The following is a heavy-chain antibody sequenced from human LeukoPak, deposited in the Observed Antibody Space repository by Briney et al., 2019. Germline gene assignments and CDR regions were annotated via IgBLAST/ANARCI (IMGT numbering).Heavy chain of an antibody. Sequence: GGSLRLSCIPSGFTFSSYAMSWVRQATGKGLEWVSAISGSGGSTYYADSVKGRFTISRDNSKNTLYLQMNSLRAEDTAVYFCAKGRDAPYYFDYWGQGTLVTVSS. CDR2: ISGSGGST. J-gene: IGHJ4*02. V-gene: IGHV3-23*01. D-gene: IGHD5-24*01. CDR1: GFTFSSYA. CDR3: AKGRDAPYYFDY.